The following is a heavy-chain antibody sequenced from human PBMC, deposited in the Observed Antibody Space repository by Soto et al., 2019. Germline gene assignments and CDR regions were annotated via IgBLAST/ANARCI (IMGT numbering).Heavy chain of an antibody. CDR1: GYTFTSYG. D-gene: IGHD3-3*01. CDR3: AREGDDFWSGYRYYYYGMDV. Sequence: GASVKVSCKASGYTFTSYGISWVRQAPGQGLEWMGWISAYNGNTNYAQKLQGRVTMTTDTSTSTAYMELRSLRSDDTAVYYCAREGDDFWSGYRYYYYGMDVWGQGTTVTVSS. V-gene: IGHV1-18*01. CDR2: ISAYNGNT. J-gene: IGHJ6*02.